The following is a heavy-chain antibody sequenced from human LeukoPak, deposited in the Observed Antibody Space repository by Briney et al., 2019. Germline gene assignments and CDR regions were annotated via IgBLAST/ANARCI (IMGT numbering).Heavy chain of an antibody. CDR3: AQSPLYYYDSSGFTAVNWFDP. Sequence: ASVKVSCKASGYTFTSYYMHWVRQAPGQGLEWMGIINPSGGSTSYAQKFQGRVTMTRDMSTSTVYMELSSLRSEDTAVYYCAQSPLYYYDSSGFTAVNWFDPWGQGTLVTVSS. CDR2: INPSGGST. CDR1: GYTFTSYY. D-gene: IGHD3-22*01. J-gene: IGHJ5*02. V-gene: IGHV1-46*01.